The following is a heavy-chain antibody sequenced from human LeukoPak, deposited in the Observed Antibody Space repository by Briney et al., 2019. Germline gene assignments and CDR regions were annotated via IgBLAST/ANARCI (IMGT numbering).Heavy chain of an antibody. CDR1: GFTFSSDS. J-gene: IGHJ4*02. CDR2: ISGSGGST. Sequence: LSGGSLRLSCAASGFTFSSDSMSWVRQAAGKGLEWVSAISGSGGSTYYADSVKGRFTISRDNSKNTLYLQMNSLRAEDTAVYYCAKDGEVVSPNYFDYWGQGTLVTVSS. D-gene: IGHD3-10*01. V-gene: IGHV3-23*01. CDR3: AKDGEVVSPNYFDY.